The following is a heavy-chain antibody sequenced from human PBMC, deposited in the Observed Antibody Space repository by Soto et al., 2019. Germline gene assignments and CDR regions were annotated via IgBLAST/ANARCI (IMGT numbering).Heavy chain of an antibody. CDR3: ARVYYYGSGRRLYYYYGMDV. J-gene: IGHJ6*02. CDR2: INHSGSN. D-gene: IGHD3-10*01. V-gene: IGHV4-34*01. CDR1: GGSFSGYY. Sequence: SETLSLTCAVYGGSFSGYYWSWIRQPPGKGVEWIGEINHSGSNNYNPSLKSRVTISVDTSKNQFSLKLSSVTAADTAVYYCARVYYYGSGRRLYYYYGMDVWGQGTTVTVSS.